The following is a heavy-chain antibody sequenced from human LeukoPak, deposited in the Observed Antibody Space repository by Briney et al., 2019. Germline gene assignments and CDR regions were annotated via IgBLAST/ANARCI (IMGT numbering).Heavy chain of an antibody. CDR2: ISAGNGNT. CDR1: GYTFTSYA. V-gene: IGHV1-3*01. Sequence: ASVKVSCTASGYTFTSYAIHWVRQAPGQRLEWMGWISAGNGNTKYSQNFQGRVTFISNTSATTAFMELSSLRSEDAAVYYCARDLMETYYYDSSANYWGQGTLVTVSS. D-gene: IGHD3-22*01. CDR3: ARDLMETYYYDSSANY. J-gene: IGHJ4*02.